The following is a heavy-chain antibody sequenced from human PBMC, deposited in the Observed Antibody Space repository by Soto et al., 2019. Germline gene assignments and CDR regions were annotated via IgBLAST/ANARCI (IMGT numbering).Heavy chain of an antibody. D-gene: IGHD3-22*01. CDR2: ISSSGSTI. CDR1: GFTFSDYY. J-gene: IGHJ4*02. Sequence: PGGSRRLSCAASGFTFSDYYMSWIRQAPGKGLEWVSYISSSGSTIYYADSVKGRFTISRDNAKNSLYLQMNSLRAEDTAVYHCARDRVRNYYDSSGYYYNYWGQGTLVTVSS. V-gene: IGHV3-11*01. CDR3: ARDRVRNYYDSSGYYYNY.